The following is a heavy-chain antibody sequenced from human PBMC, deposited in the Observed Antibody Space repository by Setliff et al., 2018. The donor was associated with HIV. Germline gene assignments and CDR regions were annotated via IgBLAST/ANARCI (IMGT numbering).Heavy chain of an antibody. V-gene: IGHV4-31*03. J-gene: IGHJ4*02. CDR2: IFHSGDT. CDR3: ATRPRIAARPFDY. D-gene: IGHD6-6*01. CDR1: GVSVGSGDYY. Sequence: SETLSLTCSVSGVSVGSGDYYWHWIRQHPEKALEWIGYIFHSGDTYYNPSHKSRISMSVDTSKNQFSLELTSLTAADTAVYYCATRPRIAARPFDYWGQGMLVTVSS.